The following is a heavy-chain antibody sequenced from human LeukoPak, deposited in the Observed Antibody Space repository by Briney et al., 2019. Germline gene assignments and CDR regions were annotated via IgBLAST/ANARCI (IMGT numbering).Heavy chain of an antibody. CDR3: ARDGGYYGTRFDP. V-gene: IGHV3-21*01. CDR2: ISSSSSYI. D-gene: IGHD3-10*01. CDR1: GFTFSSYS. J-gene: IGHJ5*02. Sequence: GGSLRLSCAASGFTFSSYSMNWVRQAPGKGLEWVSSISSSSSYIYYADSVKGRFTISRDNAKNSLYLQMNSLRAEDTAVYYCARDGGYYGTRFDPWGQGTLVTVSS.